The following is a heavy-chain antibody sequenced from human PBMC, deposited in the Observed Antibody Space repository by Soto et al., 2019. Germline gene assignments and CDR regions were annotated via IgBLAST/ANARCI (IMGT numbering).Heavy chain of an antibody. V-gene: IGHV4-34*01. CDR2: INHSGST. CDR3: ARGRGYYYDSSGYYYGNWFAP. D-gene: IGHD3-22*01. CDR1: DGYCRGYY. J-gene: IGHJ5*02. Sequence: ETQSLTCAVDDGYCRGYYGSWIRQPPGKGLEWIGEINHSGSTNYNPSLKSRVTISVDTSKNQFSLKLSSVTAADTAVYYCARGRGYYYDSSGYYYGNWFAPWGQGTLVPVSS.